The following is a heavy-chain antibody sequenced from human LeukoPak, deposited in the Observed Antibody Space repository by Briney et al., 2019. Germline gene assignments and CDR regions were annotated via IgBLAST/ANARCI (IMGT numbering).Heavy chain of an antibody. CDR2: FYHGGNT. V-gene: IGHV4-38-2*01. D-gene: IGHD2-15*01. Sequence: ASETLSLTCGVSSYSISRGYYWGWIRQPPGKGLEWIGCFYHGGNTYYNPSLKSRVTISVDTSKNQFSLKLSSVTTADMAVYYCARVPGGNYMDVWGKGTTVTVSS. J-gene: IGHJ6*03. CDR1: SYSISRGYY. CDR3: ARVPGGNYMDV.